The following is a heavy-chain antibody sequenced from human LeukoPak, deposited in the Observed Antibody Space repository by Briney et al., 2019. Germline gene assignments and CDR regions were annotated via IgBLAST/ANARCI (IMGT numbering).Heavy chain of an antibody. J-gene: IGHJ4*02. D-gene: IGHD6-13*01. V-gene: IGHV4-59*01. Sequence: SETLSLTCTVSGGSSSSYYWTWIRQPPGKGLEWIGYIHTSGSTNYNPSLKSRVTMSVDTSKNQFSLRLSSVTAADTAVYYCARENPNSRSWSFDYWGQGTLVTVSS. CDR1: GGSSSSYY. CDR3: ARENPNSRSWSFDY. CDR2: IHTSGST.